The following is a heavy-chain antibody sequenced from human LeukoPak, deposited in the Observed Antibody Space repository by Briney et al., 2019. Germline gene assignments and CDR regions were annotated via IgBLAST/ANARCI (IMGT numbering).Heavy chain of an antibody. CDR2: INPHSGGT. CDR1: GYTFSGYY. V-gene: IGHV1-2*02. D-gene: IGHD5-12*01. J-gene: IGHJ6*03. Sequence: ASVKVSCKVSGYTFSGYYMVRQAPGQGLEWMGWINPHSGGTNYAQKFQGRVTMTRDTSISTAYMELSRLRSDGTAVYYCASQAWGYSGYDRYYYYMDVWGKGTTVTVSS. CDR3: ASQAWGYSGYDRYYYYMDV.